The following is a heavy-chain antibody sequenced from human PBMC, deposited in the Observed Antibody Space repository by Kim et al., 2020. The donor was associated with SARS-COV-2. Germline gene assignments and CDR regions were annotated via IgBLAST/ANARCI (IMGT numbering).Heavy chain of an antibody. CDR1: GFRFDDYA. CDR2: ISANGGET. Sequence: GGSLRLSCEVSGFRFDDYAMNWVRLAPGKGLEWVSLISANGGETYYGESVKGRFTISRDNNKNSLYLQMNSLRTEDTAVYYCAKDVCSGTSCPYYYYYGMDVWGQGTTVIVSS. J-gene: IGHJ6*02. V-gene: IGHV3-43*02. D-gene: IGHD2-2*01. CDR3: AKDVCSGTSCPYYYYYGMDV.